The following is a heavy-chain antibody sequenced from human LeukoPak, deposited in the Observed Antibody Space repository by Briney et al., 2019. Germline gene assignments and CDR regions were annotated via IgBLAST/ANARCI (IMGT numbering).Heavy chain of an antibody. CDR1: GFTFRSYG. D-gene: IGHD3-22*01. J-gene: IGHJ3*02. Sequence: GGSLRLSCAASGFTFRSYGMHWVRQAPGKGLEWVAVIWCDGSNKYYADSVKGRFTISRDNSKNTLYLQMNSLRAEDTAVYYCAKGNYYDSSGYLTLDDAFDIWGQGTMVTVSS. CDR3: AKGNYYDSSGYLTLDDAFDI. CDR2: IWCDGSNK. V-gene: IGHV3-33*06.